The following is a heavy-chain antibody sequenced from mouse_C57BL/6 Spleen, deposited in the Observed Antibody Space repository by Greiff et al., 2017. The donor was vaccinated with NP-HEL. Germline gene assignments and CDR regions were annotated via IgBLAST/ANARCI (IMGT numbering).Heavy chain of an antibody. D-gene: IGHD2-4*01. V-gene: IGHV1-63*01. Sequence: QVQLQQSGAELVRPGTSVKMSCKASGYTFTNYWIGWAKQRPGHGLEWIGDIYPGGGCTNYNEKFKGKATLTADKSSSTAYMPLSSLTSEDSAIYYGANDYAAAWFANWGQRTLVTVSA. CDR1: GYTFTNYW. CDR2: IYPGGGCT. J-gene: IGHJ3*01. CDR3: ANDYAAAWFAN.